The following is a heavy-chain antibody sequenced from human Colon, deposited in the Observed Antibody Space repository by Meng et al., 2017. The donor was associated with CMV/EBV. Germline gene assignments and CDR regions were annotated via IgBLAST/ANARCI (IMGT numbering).Heavy chain of an antibody. V-gene: IGHV4-59*01. CDR2: IFFSGRT. CDR1: GGSLNGYY. J-gene: IGHJ4*02. Sequence: SETLSLTCTVSGGSLNGYYWSWIRQTPGRGLEWIGYIFFSGRTDYNPSVKSRVSLSVDTSKKQFSLQLRSVTAADTAVYYCAGVGKSFFGDLLPYYFDFWGQGTPVTVSS. CDR3: AGVGKSFFGDLLPYYFDF. D-gene: IGHD3-10*01.